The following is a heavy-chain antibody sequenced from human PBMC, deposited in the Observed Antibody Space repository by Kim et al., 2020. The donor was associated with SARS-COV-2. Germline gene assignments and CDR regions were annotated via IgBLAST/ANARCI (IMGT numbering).Heavy chain of an antibody. D-gene: IGHD3-22*01. V-gene: IGHV3-53*01. Sequence: GGSLRLSCAASGFTVSSNYMSWVRQAPGKGLEWVSVIYSGGSTYYADSVKGRFTISRDNSKNTLYLQMNSLRAEDTAVYYCARERDSSGEWYFDYWGQGTLVTVSS. CDR1: GFTVSSNY. CDR2: IYSGGST. J-gene: IGHJ4*02. CDR3: ARERDSSGEWYFDY.